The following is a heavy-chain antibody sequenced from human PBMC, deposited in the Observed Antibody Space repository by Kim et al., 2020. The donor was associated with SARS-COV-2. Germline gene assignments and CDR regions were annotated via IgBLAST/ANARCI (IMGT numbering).Heavy chain of an antibody. CDR3: VSSLWGNYPRDYYYYGMDV. CDR2: INPNSGGT. D-gene: IGHD4-4*01. Sequence: ASVKVSCKASGYTFTGYYMHWVRQAPGQGLEWMGRINPNSGGTNYAQKFQGRVTMTRDTSISTAYMELSRLRSDDTAVYYCVSSLWGNYPRDYYYYGMDVWGQGTTVTVSS. V-gene: IGHV1-2*06. CDR1: GYTFTGYY. J-gene: IGHJ6*02.